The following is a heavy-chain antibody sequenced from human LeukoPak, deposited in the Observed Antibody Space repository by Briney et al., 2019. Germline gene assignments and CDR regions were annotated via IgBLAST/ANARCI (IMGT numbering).Heavy chain of an antibody. J-gene: IGHJ4*02. CDR2: ISGSGGST. D-gene: IGHD3-10*01. CDR3: AKAHHVLLWFGELLLPFDY. CDR1: GFTFSSYA. Sequence: GGALRLSCAASGFTFSSYAMSWVRQAPGKGLEWVSAISGSGGSTYYADSVKGRFTISRDNSKNTLYLQMNSLRAEDTAVYYCAKAHHVLLWFGELLLPFDYWGQGTLVTVSS. V-gene: IGHV3-23*01.